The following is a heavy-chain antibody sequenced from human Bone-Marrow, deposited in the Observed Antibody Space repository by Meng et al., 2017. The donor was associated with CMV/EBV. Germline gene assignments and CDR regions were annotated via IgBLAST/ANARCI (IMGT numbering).Heavy chain of an antibody. CDR2: INWNGGST. Sequence: GESLKISCAASGFTFDDYDMSWVRLAPGKGLEWVSGINWNGGSTDYADFVKGRFTISRDSARNSLYLQMNSLRAEDTALYYCARGYTGRFDALVIWGQRKRV. J-gene: IGHJ3*02. V-gene: IGHV3-20*04. CDR1: GFTFDDYD. D-gene: IGHD2-2*02. CDR3: ARGYTGRFDALVI.